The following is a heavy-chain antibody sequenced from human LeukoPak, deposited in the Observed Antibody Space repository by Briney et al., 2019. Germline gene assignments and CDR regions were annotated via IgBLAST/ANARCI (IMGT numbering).Heavy chain of an antibody. CDR1: RFTFSNYA. Sequence: GGSLRLSCAASRFTFSNYAMTWVRQTPGKGLEWVSTIDGPTFRTHYADSVMGRFTISRDNSKNTLYLQMNSLRAEDAAVYFCTTWVGAHFDFWGQGTLVTVSS. CDR2: IDGPTFRT. CDR3: TTWVGAHFDF. D-gene: IGHD1-26*01. V-gene: IGHV3-23*01. J-gene: IGHJ4*02.